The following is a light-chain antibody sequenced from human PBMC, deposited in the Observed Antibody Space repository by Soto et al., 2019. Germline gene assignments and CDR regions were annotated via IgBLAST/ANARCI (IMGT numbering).Light chain of an antibody. CDR3: QQYHDWPPLT. CDR2: GAS. J-gene: IGKJ4*01. V-gene: IGKV3-15*01. Sequence: DIVMTQSPATLSVSPGERVTLSCRASQSVGGNVAWYQQRPGQAPKLLISGASTRVTGIPARFSGSGSGTEFTLTISSRLSEDFAVYYCQQYHDWPPLTFGGGTTVEIK. CDR1: QSVGGN.